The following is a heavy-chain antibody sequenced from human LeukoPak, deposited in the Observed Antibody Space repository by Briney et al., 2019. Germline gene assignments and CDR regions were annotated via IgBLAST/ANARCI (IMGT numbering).Heavy chain of an antibody. D-gene: IGHD4-17*01. Sequence: GGSPRLSCAASGFTFSDYYMSWIRQAPGKGLEWVSYISSSSGYTNYADSVKGRFTISRDNAKNSLYLQMNSLRAEDTAVYYCARVTVTDGFDIWGQGTMVTVSS. V-gene: IGHV3-11*05. CDR1: GFTFSDYY. CDR3: ARVTVTDGFDI. J-gene: IGHJ3*02. CDR2: ISSSSGYT.